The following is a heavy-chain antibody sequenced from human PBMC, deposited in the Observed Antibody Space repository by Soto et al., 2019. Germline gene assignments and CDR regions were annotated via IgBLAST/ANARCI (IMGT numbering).Heavy chain of an antibody. CDR1: GDSVSSNSAA. CDR3: ARGYCTNGVCYRDSADAFDI. D-gene: IGHD2-8*01. J-gene: IGHJ3*02. V-gene: IGHV6-1*01. Sequence: QSQTLSLTCAISGDSVSSNSAAWNWIRQSPSRGLEWLGRTYYRSKWYNDYAVSVKSRITINPDTSKNQFSLQLNSVTPEDTAVYYCARGYCTNGVCYRDSADAFDIWGQGTMVTVSS. CDR2: TYYRSKWYN.